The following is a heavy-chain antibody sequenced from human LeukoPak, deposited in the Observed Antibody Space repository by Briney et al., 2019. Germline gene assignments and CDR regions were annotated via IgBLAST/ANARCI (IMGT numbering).Heavy chain of an antibody. V-gene: IGHV3-21*01. CDR1: GFTFSTYN. CDR3: ARDVGASAQDAFDI. CDR2: ISSSNYI. D-gene: IGHD1-26*01. J-gene: IGHJ3*02. Sequence: GGSLRLSCAASGFTFSTYNMNWVRQAPGKGLEWVSSISSSNYIYYADSVKGRFTISRDNAKNSLYLQMNSLRAEDTDVYYCARDVGASAQDAFDIWGQGTMVTVSS.